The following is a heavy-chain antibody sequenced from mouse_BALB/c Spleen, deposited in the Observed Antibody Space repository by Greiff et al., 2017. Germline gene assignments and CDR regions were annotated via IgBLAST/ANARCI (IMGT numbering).Heavy chain of an antibody. D-gene: IGHD2-10*02. V-gene: IGHV3-2*02. CDR2: ISYSGST. CDR1: GYSITSDYA. Sequence: EVKLQESGPGLVKPSQSLSLTCTVTGYSITSDYAWNWIRQFPGNKLEWMGYISYSGSTSYNPSLKSRISITRDTSKNQFFLQLNSVTTEDTATYYCARSGVWQNGDWFAYWGQGTLVTVSA. CDR3: ARSGVWQNGDWFAY. J-gene: IGHJ3*01.